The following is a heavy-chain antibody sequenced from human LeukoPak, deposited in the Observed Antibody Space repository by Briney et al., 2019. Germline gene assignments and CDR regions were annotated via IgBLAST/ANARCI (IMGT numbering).Heavy chain of an antibody. J-gene: IGHJ4*02. CDR3: ARDHGHFVGVRVGFDS. Sequence: ASVKVSCKASGYTFTNYAISWVRQAPGQGLEWVARISGYNGNTDYAQKVKDRLTVTADTSTAYLEMRGLTSDDTAVYYCARDHGHFVGVRVGFDSWGQGTLVTVSS. CDR2: ISGYNGNT. CDR1: GYTFTNYA. V-gene: IGHV1-18*01. D-gene: IGHD3-22*01.